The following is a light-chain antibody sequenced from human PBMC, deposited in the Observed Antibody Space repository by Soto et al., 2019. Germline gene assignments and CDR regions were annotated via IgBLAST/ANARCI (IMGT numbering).Light chain of an antibody. Sequence: QSVLIQPPSASGTPGQRVTISCSGSSSSIGTSSANWYQQLSGAAPRLLIYSDNQRPSGVPDRFSGSRSGTSASPAISGLQSEDEADYYCPAWDDILNGWMFGGGTKLTVL. CDR3: PAWDDILNGWM. CDR1: SSSIGTSS. J-gene: IGLJ3*02. CDR2: SDN. V-gene: IGLV1-44*01.